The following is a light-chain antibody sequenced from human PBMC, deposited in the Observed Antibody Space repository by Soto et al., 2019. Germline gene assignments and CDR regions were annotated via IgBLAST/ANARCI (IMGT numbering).Light chain of an antibody. Sequence: EIVLTQSPCTLSLSAGERATLSCRASQSVSRNSLAWYQQKPGPAPSRLIHAASSRATAIPDRLSGSGSGTDFTLTISRPDPEDSPVYYCQQYDNSLTFGQGTRLEIK. CDR3: QQYDNSLT. J-gene: IGKJ5*01. CDR1: QSVSRNS. V-gene: IGKV3-20*01. CDR2: AAS.